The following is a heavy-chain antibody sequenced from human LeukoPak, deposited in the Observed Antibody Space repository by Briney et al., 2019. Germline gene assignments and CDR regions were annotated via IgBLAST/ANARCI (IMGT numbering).Heavy chain of an antibody. CDR2: MNPNSGNT. CDR1: GYTFTSYD. J-gene: IGHJ4*02. CDR3: ARGARYCSGGSCYFDY. Sequence: ASVKVSCKGSGYTFTSYDINWVRQATGQGLEWMGWMNPNSGNTGYAQKFQGRVTMTRNTSISTAYMELSSLRSEDTAVYYCARGARYCSGGSCYFDYWGQGTLVTVSS. D-gene: IGHD2-15*01. V-gene: IGHV1-8*01.